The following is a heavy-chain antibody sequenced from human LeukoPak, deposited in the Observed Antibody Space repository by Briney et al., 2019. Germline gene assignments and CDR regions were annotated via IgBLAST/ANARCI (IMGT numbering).Heavy chain of an antibody. CDR1: GGSISSYY. D-gene: IGHD2-8*01. J-gene: IGHJ4*02. V-gene: IGHV4-59*01. CDR2: IYYSGST. Sequence: SETLSLTCTVSGGSISSYYWSWIRQPPGQGLEWIGYIYYSGSTNYNPSLKSRVTISIDTSKNQFSLKLSAVTAADTAVYYCASAPNDYFFDYWGQGNLVTVSS. CDR3: ASAPNDYFFDY.